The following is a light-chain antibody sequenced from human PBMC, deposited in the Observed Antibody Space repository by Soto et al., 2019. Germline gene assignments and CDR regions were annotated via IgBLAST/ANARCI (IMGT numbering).Light chain of an antibody. CDR3: QQYGSNRT. J-gene: IGKJ1*01. CDR1: QSVSSSY. V-gene: IGKV3-20*01. CDR2: VES. Sequence: EILLTQSPGTLSLSPGERTTLSCSASQSVSSSYLAWYQQKPGQAPRLLIYVESSRATGIPDRFSGSGSGTDFPLTISRLAPEDFEVYYRQQYGSNRTFGQGTKVDIK.